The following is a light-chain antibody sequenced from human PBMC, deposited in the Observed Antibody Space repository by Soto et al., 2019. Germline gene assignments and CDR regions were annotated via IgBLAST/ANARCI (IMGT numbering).Light chain of an antibody. CDR1: QNVRKN. CDR2: GAS. Sequence: ETVMTQSQVALSVSPVEWATLXCWARQNVRKNLAWYQQKPGQAPRLLTYGASTRATGIPARFSGDGSGTEFTLTIDSLQSEDFVVYYCLQYDGWPLTFGQGTRLEIK. CDR3: LQYDGWPLT. V-gene: IGKV3-15*01. J-gene: IGKJ5*01.